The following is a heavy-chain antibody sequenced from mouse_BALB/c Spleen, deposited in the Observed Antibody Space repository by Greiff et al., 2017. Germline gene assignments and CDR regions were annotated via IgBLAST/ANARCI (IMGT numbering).Heavy chain of an antibody. J-gene: IGHJ3*01. CDR3: ARGYGNFWFAY. CDR1: GFNIKDYY. D-gene: IGHD2-10*02. V-gene: IGHV14-1*02. Sequence: EVQLQQSGAELVRPGALVKLSCKASGFNIKDYYMHWVKQRPEQGLEWIGWIDPENGNTIYDPKFQGKASITADTSSNTAYLQLSSLTSEDTAVYYCARGYGNFWFAYWGQGTLVTVSA. CDR2: IDPENGNT.